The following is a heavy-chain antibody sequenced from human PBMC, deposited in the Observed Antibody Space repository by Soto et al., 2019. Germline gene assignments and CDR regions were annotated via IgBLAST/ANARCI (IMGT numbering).Heavy chain of an antibody. V-gene: IGHV4-39*07. J-gene: IGHJ4*02. Sequence: SETLSLTCTVSGDSITTGYYYWGWVRQPPGKGLEWIGEIYHSGSTNYNPSLKSRVTTSVDKWKNQFSLQLRSMTAADTAVYYCAAHSGSTYGPLDYWGQGTQVTVSS. CDR1: GDSITTGYYY. CDR2: IYHSGST. D-gene: IGHD3-10*01. CDR3: AAHSGSTYGPLDY.